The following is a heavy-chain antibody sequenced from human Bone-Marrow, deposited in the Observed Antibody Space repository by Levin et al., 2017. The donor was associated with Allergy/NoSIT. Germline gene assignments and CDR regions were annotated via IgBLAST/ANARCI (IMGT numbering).Heavy chain of an antibody. CDR3: ARLRTTPFDY. CDR1: GFTFSSYS. V-gene: IGHV3-21*01. J-gene: IGHJ4*02. Sequence: GGSLRLSCAVSGFTFSSYSMNWVRQAPGKGLEWVSSISLSSNYIYYADLVKGRFTISRDNAKNSLYLQMNSLRAEDTAVYYCARLRTTPFDYWGQGTLVTVSS. D-gene: IGHD4-11*01. CDR2: ISLSSNYI.